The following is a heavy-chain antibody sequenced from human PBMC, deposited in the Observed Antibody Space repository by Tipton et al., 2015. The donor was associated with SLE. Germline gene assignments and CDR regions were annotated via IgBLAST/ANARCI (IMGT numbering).Heavy chain of an antibody. CDR2: IWYDGSNK. J-gene: IGHJ4*02. CDR1: GFSFSSYG. V-gene: IGHV3-33*01. CDR3: ARRQLIGAYYFDY. D-gene: IGHD3-3*01. Sequence: SLRLSCAASGFSFSSYGMHWVRQAPGKGLEWVAVIWYDGSNKYYADSVKGRFTISRDNSKNTLYLQMNSLRAEDTAVYYCARRQLIGAYYFDYWGQGTLVTVSS.